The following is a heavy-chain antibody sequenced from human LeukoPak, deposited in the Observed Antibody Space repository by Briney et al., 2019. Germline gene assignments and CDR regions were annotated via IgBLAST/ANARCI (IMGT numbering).Heavy chain of an antibody. CDR2: INHSGST. J-gene: IGHJ4*02. Sequence: SETLSLTCAVYGGSFSGYYWSWIRQPPGKGLEWIGEINHSGSTNYNPSLKSRGTISVDTSKSQFSLKLSSVTAADTAVYYCARGSGWYGLDYWGQGTLVTVSS. D-gene: IGHD6-19*01. V-gene: IGHV4-34*01. CDR3: ARGSGWYGLDY. CDR1: GGSFSGYY.